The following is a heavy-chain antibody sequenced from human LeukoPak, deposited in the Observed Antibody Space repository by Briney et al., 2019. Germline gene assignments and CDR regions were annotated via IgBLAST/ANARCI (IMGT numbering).Heavy chain of an antibody. D-gene: IGHD1-26*01. Sequence: GGSLRLSCAASGLTFSIYTMNWVRQAPGKGLEWVSAISGSGGSTYYADSVKGRFTISRDNSKNTLYLQMNSLRAEDTAVYYCAKDRELLIVSHLDYWGQGTLVTVSS. J-gene: IGHJ4*02. CDR3: AKDRELLIVSHLDY. V-gene: IGHV3-23*01. CDR1: GLTFSIYT. CDR2: ISGSGGST.